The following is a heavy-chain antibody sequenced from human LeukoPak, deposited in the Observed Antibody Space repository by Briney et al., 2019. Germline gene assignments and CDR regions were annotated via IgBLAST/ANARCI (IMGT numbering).Heavy chain of an antibody. J-gene: IGHJ4*02. D-gene: IGHD3-22*01. V-gene: IGHV4-34*01. CDR2: INHSGST. Sequence: PSETLSLTCAVYGGSFSGYYWSWIRQHPGKGLEWIGEINHSGSTNYNPSLKRRVTISVDTSKDQFSLKLSSVTAADTAVYYCARQYYYDSSGSPYYWGQGTLVTVSS. CDR1: GGSFSGYY. CDR3: ARQYYYDSSGSPYY.